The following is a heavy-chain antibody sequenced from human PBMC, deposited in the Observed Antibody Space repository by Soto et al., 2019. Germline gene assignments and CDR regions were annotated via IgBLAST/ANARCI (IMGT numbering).Heavy chain of an antibody. D-gene: IGHD2-2*02. CDR1: GGTFSSYA. CDR2: IIPIFGTA. V-gene: IGHV1-69*01. CDR3: ARSGCSSTSCYTMYYYGMDV. Sequence: QVQLVQSGAEVKKPGSSVKVSCKASGGTFSSYAISWVRQAPGQGLEWMGGIIPIFGTANYAQKFQGRVTITADESTSTAYMELSSLRSEDTAVYYCARSGCSSTSCYTMYYYGMDVWGQGTMVTVSS. J-gene: IGHJ6*02.